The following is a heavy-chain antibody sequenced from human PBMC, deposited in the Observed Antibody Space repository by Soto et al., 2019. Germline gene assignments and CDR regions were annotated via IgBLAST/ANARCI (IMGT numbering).Heavy chain of an antibody. CDR1: GFNFSSYA. V-gene: IGHV3-23*01. CDR2: IGGNGFT. CDR3: AKGSNTSPLYYFDY. Sequence: PGGSLRLSCAASGFNFSSYAMSWVRQAPGKELEWVSVIGGNGFTHYADSVKGRFTISRDNSKNTLSLEMNNLRAEDTALYYCAKGSNTSPLYYFDYWGQGTLVTVSS. J-gene: IGHJ4*02. D-gene: IGHD3-10*01.